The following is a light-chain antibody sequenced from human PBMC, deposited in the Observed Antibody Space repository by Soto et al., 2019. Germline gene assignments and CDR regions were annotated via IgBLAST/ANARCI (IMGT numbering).Light chain of an antibody. CDR1: QSVSSN. V-gene: IGKV3-15*01. CDR3: QQYNNWPPVT. J-gene: IGKJ2*01. Sequence: EIVMTQSPATLSVSPGERATLSCRARQSVSSNLAWYQQKPDQAPRLLIYGASTRATGIPARFSGSGSGTEFTLTISSLQSEDFAVYYCQQYNNWPPVTFGQGTKLEIK. CDR2: GAS.